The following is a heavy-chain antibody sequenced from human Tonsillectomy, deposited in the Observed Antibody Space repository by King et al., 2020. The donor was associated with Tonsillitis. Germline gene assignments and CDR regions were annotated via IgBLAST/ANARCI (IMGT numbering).Heavy chain of an antibody. CDR1: GYTFTGYY. D-gene: IGHD7-27*01. J-gene: IGHJ6*02. Sequence: VQLVESGAEVKKPGASVKVSCKASGYTFTGYYIHWVRQAPGQGLEWMGRINPNSGGTNFAQKFQGRVTMTRDTSKNKFSLKLNSVTAADTAVYYCARDRSPETRWGRRGYHYYYGVDVWGQGTTVTVSS. CDR2: INPNSGGT. CDR3: ARDRSPETRWGRRGYHYYYGVDV. V-gene: IGHV1-2*06.